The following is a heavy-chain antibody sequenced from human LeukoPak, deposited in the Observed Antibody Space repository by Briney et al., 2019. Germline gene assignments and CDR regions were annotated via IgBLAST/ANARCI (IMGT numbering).Heavy chain of an antibody. J-gene: IGHJ5*02. Sequence: ASVKVSFKASGYTFTSYYMHWVRQAPGQGLEWMGIINPSGGSTSYAQKFQGRVTMTRDTSTSTVYMELSSLRSEDTAVYYCAGDYSNHRGFDLWGQGTLVTVSS. CDR1: GYTFTSYY. D-gene: IGHD4-11*01. CDR3: AGDYSNHRGFDL. CDR2: INPSGGST. V-gene: IGHV1-46*01.